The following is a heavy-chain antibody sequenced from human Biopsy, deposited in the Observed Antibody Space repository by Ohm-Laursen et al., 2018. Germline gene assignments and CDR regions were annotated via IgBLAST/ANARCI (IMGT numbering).Heavy chain of an antibody. CDR3: ARVGAGAPSSDYFDY. D-gene: IGHD1-26*01. CDR1: GDSISSYY. J-gene: IGHJ4*02. CDR2: IYYSGST. Sequence: VTLSLTCTVSGDSISSYYWSWIRQPPGKGLEWIGYIYYSGSTNYNPSLRSRVTISVDRSKNQFSLELSSVTAADTAVYYCARVGAGAPSSDYFDYWGQGALVTVSS. V-gene: IGHV4-59*01.